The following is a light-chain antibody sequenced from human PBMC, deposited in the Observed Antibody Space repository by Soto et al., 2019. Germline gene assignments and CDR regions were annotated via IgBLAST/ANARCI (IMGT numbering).Light chain of an antibody. CDR3: QHYNSYSEA. J-gene: IGKJ1*01. Sequence: DIQISKSPSTLSGPVGDRVTITWRASQTISSWLAWYQQKPGKAPKLLIYKASTLKSGVPSRFSGSGSGTEFTLTISSLQPDDFATYYCQHYNSYSEAFGQGTKVDIK. V-gene: IGKV1-5*03. CDR2: KAS. CDR1: QTISSW.